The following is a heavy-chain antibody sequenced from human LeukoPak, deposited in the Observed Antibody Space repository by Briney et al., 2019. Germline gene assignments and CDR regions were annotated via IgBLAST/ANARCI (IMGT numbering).Heavy chain of an antibody. CDR1: GYTFTGYY. Sequence: APVKVSCKASGYTFTGYYMHWVRQAPGQGLEWMGWINPNSGGTNYAQKFQGRVTMTRDTSISTAYMELSRLRSDDTAVYYCARGNGGSYYYYYGMDVWGQGTTVTVSS. CDR3: ARGNGGSYYYYYGMDV. CDR2: INPNSGGT. J-gene: IGHJ6*02. D-gene: IGHD2-15*01. V-gene: IGHV1-2*02.